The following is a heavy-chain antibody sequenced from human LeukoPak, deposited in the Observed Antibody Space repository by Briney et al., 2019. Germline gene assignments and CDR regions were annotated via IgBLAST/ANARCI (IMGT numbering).Heavy chain of an antibody. CDR3: ARGGSTGIFDY. D-gene: IGHD1-1*01. Sequence: ASVRVSCKASGYTFTSHYMHWMRQAPGQGLEWMGTINPNGGSTSYAQRFQGRVTMTRDTSTSTIYMELSSLRSEDTAVYYCARGGSTGIFDYWGQGTLVTVSS. V-gene: IGHV1-46*01. J-gene: IGHJ4*02. CDR1: GYTFTSHY. CDR2: INPNGGST.